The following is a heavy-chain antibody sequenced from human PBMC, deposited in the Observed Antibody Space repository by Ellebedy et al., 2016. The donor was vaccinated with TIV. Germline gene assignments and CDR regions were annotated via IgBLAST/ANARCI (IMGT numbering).Heavy chain of an antibody. Sequence: GGSLRLSCAASGFSVNSYSMNWVRQAPGKGLEWVSYISSRSSTIYYADSVKGRSTISRDNSKNTLYLQMNSLRAEDTAVYYCSRHTDYALDYWGQGALVTVSS. D-gene: IGHD4-17*01. J-gene: IGHJ4*02. CDR3: SRHTDYALDY. CDR2: ISSRSSTI. V-gene: IGHV3-48*01. CDR1: GFSVNSYS.